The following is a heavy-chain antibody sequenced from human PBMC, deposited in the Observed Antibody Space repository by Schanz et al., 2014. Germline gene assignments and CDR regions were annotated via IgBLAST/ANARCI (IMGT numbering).Heavy chain of an antibody. CDR1: GFGFSSYS. D-gene: IGHD3-10*01. V-gene: IGHV3-23*01. Sequence: EVQLLESGGGLVQPGGSLRLSCAASGFGFSSYSMNWVRQAPGKGLEWVSAISGSGGSTYYADSVKGRFTISRDNSKNTLYLQMNSLRPEDTAVYYCARGGFGEVSYFDYWGQGTLVTVSS. CDR3: ARGGFGEVSYFDY. CDR2: ISGSGGST. J-gene: IGHJ4*02.